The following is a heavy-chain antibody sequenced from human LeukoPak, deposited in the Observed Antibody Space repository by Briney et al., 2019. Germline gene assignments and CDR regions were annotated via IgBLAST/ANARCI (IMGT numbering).Heavy chain of an antibody. Sequence: GGSLRLSCAASGFTFSSYAMHWVRQAPGKELEYVSAISSNGGSTYYANSVKGRFTISRDNSKNTLYLQMGSLRAEDMAVYYCARVATTVTTLGYFDYWGQGTLVTVSS. CDR1: GFTFSSYA. CDR2: ISSNGGST. CDR3: ARVATTVTTLGYFDY. V-gene: IGHV3-64*01. D-gene: IGHD4-17*01. J-gene: IGHJ4*02.